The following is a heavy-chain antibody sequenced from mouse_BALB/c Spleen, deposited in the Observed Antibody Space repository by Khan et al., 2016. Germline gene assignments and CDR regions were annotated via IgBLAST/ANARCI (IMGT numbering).Heavy chain of an antibody. V-gene: IGHV3-1*02. J-gene: IGHJ2*01. Sequence: QLVESGPDLVKPSQSLSLTCTVTGYSITSGYSWHWIRQLPGNKLEWMGYIHNSGNTNYNTSLKSRISITRDTSKNQFFLQLNSVTTEDTATYYCARDYYGSSYFDYWGQGTTLTVSS. CDR2: IHNSGNT. CDR3: ARDYYGSSYFDY. D-gene: IGHD1-1*01. CDR1: GYSITSGYS.